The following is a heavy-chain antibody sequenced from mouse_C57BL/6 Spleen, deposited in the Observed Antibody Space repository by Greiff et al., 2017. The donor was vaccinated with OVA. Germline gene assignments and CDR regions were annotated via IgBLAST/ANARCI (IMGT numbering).Heavy chain of an antibody. CDR3: ASSFYFDY. Sequence: QVQLQQPGAELVMPGASVKLSCKASGYTFTSYWMHWVKQRPGQGLEWIGEIDPSDSYTNYNQKFKGKSTLTVDKSSGTAYMQLSSLTSEDSAVYYCASSFYFDYWGQGTTLTVSS. CDR2: IDPSDSYT. J-gene: IGHJ2*01. CDR1: GYTFTSYW. V-gene: IGHV1-69*01.